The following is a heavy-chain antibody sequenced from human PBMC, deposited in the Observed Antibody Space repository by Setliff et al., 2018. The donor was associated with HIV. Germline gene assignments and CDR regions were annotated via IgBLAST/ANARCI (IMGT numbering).Heavy chain of an antibody. CDR2: ISAYNGNT. D-gene: IGHD2-15*01. V-gene: IGHV1-18*01. CDR3: ASSGGSTRYFYYMDV. CDR1: GYTFTSHG. J-gene: IGHJ6*03. Sequence: ASVKVSCKSSGYTFTSHGISWVRQAPGQGLEWMGWISAYNGNTDYAQKFQGRVTMTTDTSTSTAYMELRSLRSDDTAVYYCASSGGSTRYFYYMDVWGKGTTVTVSS.